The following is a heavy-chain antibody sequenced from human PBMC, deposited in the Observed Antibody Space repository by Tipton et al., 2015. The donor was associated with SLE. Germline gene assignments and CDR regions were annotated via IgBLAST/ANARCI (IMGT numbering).Heavy chain of an antibody. CDR1: GASISYYF. CDR2: IHYGGST. J-gene: IGHJ5*02. V-gene: IGHV4-59*01. D-gene: IGHD3-10*01. CDR3: ARDSSGMGYYWFDP. Sequence: TLSLTCTVSGASISYYFWSWIRQPPGKGLEWVGYIHYGGSTNYNPSLKSRGTISMDTSKNQFYLKLTSVTAADTAIYYCARDSSGMGYYWFDPWGQGTLVTVSS.